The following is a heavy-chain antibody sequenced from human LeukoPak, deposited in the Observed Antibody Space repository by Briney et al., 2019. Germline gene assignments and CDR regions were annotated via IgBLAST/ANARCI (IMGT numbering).Heavy chain of an antibody. CDR2: IIPIFGTA. CDR1: GGTFSSYA. D-gene: IGHD3-22*01. J-gene: IGHJ3*02. CDR3: ARAGPPPYYYDSSGYPGGAFDI. V-gene: IGHV1-69*01. Sequence: SVKVSCKASGGTFSSYAISWVRQAPGQGLEWMRGIIPIFGTANYAQKFQGRVTITADESTSTAYMELSSLRSEDTAVYYCARAGPPPYYYDSSGYPGGAFDIWGQGTMVTVSS.